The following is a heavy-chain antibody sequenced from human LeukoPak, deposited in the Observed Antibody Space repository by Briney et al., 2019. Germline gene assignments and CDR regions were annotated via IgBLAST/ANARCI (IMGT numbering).Heavy chain of an antibody. Sequence: SETLSLTCAVYGGSFCGYYWSWIRQPPGKGLEWIGEINHSGSTNYNPSLKSRVTISVDTSKNQFSLKLSSVTAADTAVYYCARGYGGNWFDPWGQGTLVTVSS. CDR1: GGSFCGYY. CDR2: INHSGST. J-gene: IGHJ5*02. CDR3: ARGYGGNWFDP. D-gene: IGHD4-23*01. V-gene: IGHV4-34*01.